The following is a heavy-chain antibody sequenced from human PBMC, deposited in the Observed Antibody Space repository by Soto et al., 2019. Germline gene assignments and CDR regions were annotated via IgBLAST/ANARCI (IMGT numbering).Heavy chain of an antibody. V-gene: IGHV3-9*01. J-gene: IGHJ3*01. CDR3: TEDIEWGGSQLSHAFDV. CDR2: ISWNSGII. D-gene: IGHD1-26*01. Sequence: EMQLVESGGGLVQPGRSLRLSCAASGFTFDDYAMHWVRQPPGKGLEWVAGISWNSGIIQYADSVKGRFTISRDSAKNSLFLQMNSLKPEDTALYYCTEDIEWGGSQLSHAFDVWGQGTMVSVSS. CDR1: GFTFDDYA.